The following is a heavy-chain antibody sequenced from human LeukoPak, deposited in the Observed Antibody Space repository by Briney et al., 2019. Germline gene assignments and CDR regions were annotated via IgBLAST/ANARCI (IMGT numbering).Heavy chain of an antibody. CDR1: GGTFSSYA. D-gene: IGHD3-10*01. CDR2: IIPIFGTA. V-gene: IGHV1-69*13. J-gene: IGHJ3*02. Sequence: VKVSCKASGGTFSSYAISWVRQAPGQGLDWMGGIIPIFGTANYAQKFQGRVTITADKSTSTAYMELSSLRSEDTAVYYCASQGSGEAVAFDIWGQGTMVTVSS. CDR3: ASQGSGEAVAFDI.